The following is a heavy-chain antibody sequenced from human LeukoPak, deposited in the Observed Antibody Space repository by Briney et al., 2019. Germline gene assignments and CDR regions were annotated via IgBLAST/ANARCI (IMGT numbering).Heavy chain of an antibody. J-gene: IGHJ4*02. V-gene: IGHV3-23*01. CDR3: AREPVLRYFDWLSPWGYFDY. CDR2: ISGSGGST. D-gene: IGHD3-9*01. Sequence: GGSLRLSCAASGFTFSSYGMSWARQAPGKGLEWVSAISGSGGSTYYADSVKGRFTISRDNSKNTLYLQMNSLRAEDTAVHYCAREPVLRYFDWLSPWGYFDYWGQGTLVTVSS. CDR1: GFTFSSYG.